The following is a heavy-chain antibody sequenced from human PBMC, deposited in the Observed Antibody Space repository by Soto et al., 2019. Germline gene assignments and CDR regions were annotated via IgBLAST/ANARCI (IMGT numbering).Heavy chain of an antibody. J-gene: IGHJ6*02. CDR1: GGTFSSYA. CDR3: AGKVAANDPRNYYYYYYGMDV. V-gene: IGHV1-69*13. D-gene: IGHD6-19*01. Sequence: ASVKVSCKASGGTFSSYAISWVRQAPGQGLEWMGGIIPIFGTANYAQKFQGRVTITADESTSTAYMELSSLRSEDTAVYYCAGKVAANDPRNYYYYYYGMDVWGQGTTVTVSS. CDR2: IIPIFGTA.